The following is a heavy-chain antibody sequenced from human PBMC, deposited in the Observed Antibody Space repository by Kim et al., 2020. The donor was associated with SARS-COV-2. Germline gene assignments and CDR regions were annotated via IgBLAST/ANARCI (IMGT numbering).Heavy chain of an antibody. CDR1: RYTFSNYF. V-gene: IGHV1-46*01. Sequence: ASVKVSCKASRYTFSNYFMHWVRQAPGQGLEWVGLINPTGDSTTYAQKFQGRVTMTRDTSTSTVYIELSSLISEDTAIYYCAREAGSLKNFDYWGHGTLV. J-gene: IGHJ4*01. CDR2: INPTGDST. CDR3: AREAGSLKNFDY. D-gene: IGHD6-13*01.